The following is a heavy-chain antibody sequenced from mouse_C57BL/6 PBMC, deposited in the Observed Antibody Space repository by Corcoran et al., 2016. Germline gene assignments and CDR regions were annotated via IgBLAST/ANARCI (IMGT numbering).Heavy chain of an antibody. V-gene: IGHV1-26*01. J-gene: IGHJ3*01. CDR2: INPNNGGT. D-gene: IGHD1-1*01. CDR3: ARSEYYGSSYVTAWFAY. CDR1: GYTFTDYY. Sequence: EVQLQQSGPELVKPGASVKISCKASGYTFTDYYMNWVKQSHGKSLEWIGDINPNNGGTSYNQKVKGKATLTVDKSSSTAYMELRSLTSEDSAVYYCARSEYYGSSYVTAWFAYWGQGTLVTVSA.